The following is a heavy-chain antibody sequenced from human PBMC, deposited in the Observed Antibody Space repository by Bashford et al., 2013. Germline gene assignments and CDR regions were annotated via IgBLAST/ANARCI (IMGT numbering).Heavy chain of an antibody. CDR3: ARDRRSSDGFDN. V-gene: IGHV1-46*01. D-gene: IGHD6-6*01. CDR1: GFTFTTYY. Sequence: VASVKVSCKASGFTFTTYYFQWVRQAPGQGLEWIGIIDPVSGDTDYAQKFQGRVTMTRDTSTSTVYMEMSSLRSDDAAVYYCARDRRSSDGFDNWGQGTRVTVSS. CDR2: IDPVSGDT. J-gene: IGHJ3*02.